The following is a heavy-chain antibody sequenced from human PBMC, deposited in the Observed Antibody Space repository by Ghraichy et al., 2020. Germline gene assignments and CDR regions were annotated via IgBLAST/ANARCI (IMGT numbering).Heavy chain of an antibody. V-gene: IGHV3-33*01. CDR3: ARETEQLGRDYYYGMDV. CDR2: IWYDGSNK. D-gene: IGHD6-6*01. CDR1: GFTFSSYG. Sequence: GGSLRLSCAASGFTFSSYGMHWVRQAPGKGLEWVAVIWYDGSNKYYADSVKGRFTISRDNSKNTLYLQMNSLRAEDTAVYYCARETEQLGRDYYYGMDVWGQGTTVTVSS. J-gene: IGHJ6*02.